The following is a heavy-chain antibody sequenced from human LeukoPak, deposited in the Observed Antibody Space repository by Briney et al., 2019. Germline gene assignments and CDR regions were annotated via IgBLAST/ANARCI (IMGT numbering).Heavy chain of an antibody. V-gene: IGHV3-23*01. CDR3: AKSTGYCSSTSCWLFDY. CDR2: ISGSGGST. CDR1: GFTFSSYA. J-gene: IGHJ4*02. Sequence: GGSLRLSCAASGFTFSSYAMSWVRQAPGKGLEWVSAISGSGGSTYYADSVKGRFTISRDNSKNTLYLQMNSLRAEDTAVYYCAKSTGYCSSTSCWLFDYWGQGTLVTVSS. D-gene: IGHD2-2*01.